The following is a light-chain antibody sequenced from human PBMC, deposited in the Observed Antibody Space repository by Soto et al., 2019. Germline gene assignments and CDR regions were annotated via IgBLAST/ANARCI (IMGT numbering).Light chain of an antibody. Sequence: QSAQTQPASVSGSPGQSITISCTGTYRDVGGYNYVAWYQQYPGKAPKLMIYDVSFRPSGVSNRFSGSKSDITASLTISGLQAEDEADYYCSSYTSSSSQVFGTGTKVTVL. CDR2: DVS. J-gene: IGLJ1*01. CDR1: YRDVGGYNY. CDR3: SSYTSSSSQV. V-gene: IGLV2-14*01.